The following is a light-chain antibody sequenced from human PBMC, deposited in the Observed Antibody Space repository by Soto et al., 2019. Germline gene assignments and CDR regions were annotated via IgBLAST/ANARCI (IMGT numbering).Light chain of an antibody. CDR2: GAS. J-gene: IGKJ1*01. CDR1: QSVSSTF. CDR3: QQFDSSLT. Sequence: EIVLTQSPGSLSLSPGERATLSCRASQSVSSTFFAWYQQRPGQAPRLLMYGASSRATGIPERFSGSGSGTDFTLTISRLEPEDFAVYYYQQFDSSLTFGQGTKVEIK. V-gene: IGKV3-20*01.